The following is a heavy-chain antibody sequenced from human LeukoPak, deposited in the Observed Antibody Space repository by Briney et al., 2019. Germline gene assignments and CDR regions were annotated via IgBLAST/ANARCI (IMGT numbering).Heavy chain of an antibody. CDR1: GGSISNYY. CDR3: ARPPLLDY. J-gene: IGHJ4*02. Sequence: SETLSLTCTVSGGSISNYYWSWIRQPPGKGLEWIGYIYYSGSTNYNPSLKSRVTISVDTSKNQISLKLSSVTAADTAVYYCARPPLLDYWGQGTLGTVSS. CDR2: IYYSGST. V-gene: IGHV4-59*08.